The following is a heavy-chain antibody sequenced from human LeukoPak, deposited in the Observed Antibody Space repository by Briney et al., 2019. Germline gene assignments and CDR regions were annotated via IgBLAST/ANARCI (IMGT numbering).Heavy chain of an antibody. CDR3: ARVQRGYSYNPLGYYYYYMDV. D-gene: IGHD5-18*01. J-gene: IGHJ6*03. CDR2: ITSDSRYK. CDR1: GFTFSDYN. Sequence: GGSLTLSCAASGFTFSDYNMNWVRQAPGKSLEWVSSITSDSRYKYYVDSVRGRFTISRDNAKNTLFLQIDSLRAEDTAVYYCARVQRGYSYNPLGYYYYYMDVWGKGTTVTVSS. V-gene: IGHV3-21*01.